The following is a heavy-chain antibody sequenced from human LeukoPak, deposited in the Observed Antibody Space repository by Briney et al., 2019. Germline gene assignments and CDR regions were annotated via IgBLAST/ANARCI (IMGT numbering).Heavy chain of an antibody. J-gene: IGHJ4*02. Sequence: GASVKVSCKASGYTFTICYMHWVRQAPGQGLEWMGIINPSGGSTSYAQKFQGRVTVTRDTSTSTVYMELSSLRSEDTAVYYCALQWFGELLPPDYWGQGTLVTVSS. D-gene: IGHD3-10*01. V-gene: IGHV1-46*01. CDR2: INPSGGST. CDR3: ALQWFGELLPPDY. CDR1: GYTFTICY.